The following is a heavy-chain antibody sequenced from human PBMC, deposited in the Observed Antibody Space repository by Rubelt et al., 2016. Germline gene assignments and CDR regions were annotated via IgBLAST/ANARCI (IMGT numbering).Heavy chain of an antibody. CDR3: AREGYCGRTSCHYDY. J-gene: IGHJ4*02. CDR2: IYSGGNT. CDR1: GFTVSSNY. D-gene: IGHD2-2*01. Sequence: CGGGLVQPGGSLRLSCAASGFTVSSNYMSWVRQAPGKGLEWVSVIYSGGNTDYADSVKGRFTASRDDSKNTLYLEMNSLRAEDTAVYYCAREGYCGRTSCHYDYWGQGTLVTVSS. V-gene: IGHV3-53*01.